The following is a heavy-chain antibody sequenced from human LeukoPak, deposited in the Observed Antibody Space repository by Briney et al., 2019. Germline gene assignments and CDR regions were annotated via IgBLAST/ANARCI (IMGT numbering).Heavy chain of an antibody. CDR2: ISHSGST. Sequence: SETLSLTCAVYGGSFSGYYWSWIRQPPGKGLEWIGEISHSGSTNYNPSLKSRVTISVDTSKNQFSLKLSSVTAADTAVYYCARSSSPSIAARPVGYFDYWGQGTLVTVSS. D-gene: IGHD6-6*01. J-gene: IGHJ4*02. CDR1: GGSFSGYY. CDR3: ARSSSPSIAARPVGYFDY. V-gene: IGHV4-34*01.